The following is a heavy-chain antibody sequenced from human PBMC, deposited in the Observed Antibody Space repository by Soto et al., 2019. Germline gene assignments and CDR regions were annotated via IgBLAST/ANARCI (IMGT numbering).Heavy chain of an antibody. CDR2: ISYDGSNK. V-gene: IGHV3-30-3*01. CDR1: GFIFSSYA. CDR3: ARDPRRYYYYYYGMDV. J-gene: IGHJ6*02. Sequence: GGSLRLSCAASGFIFSSYAMHWVRQAPGKGLEWVAVISYDGSNKYYADSVKGRFTISRDNSKNTLYLQMNSLRAEDTAVYYCARDPRRYYYYYYGMDVWGQGTTVTVSS.